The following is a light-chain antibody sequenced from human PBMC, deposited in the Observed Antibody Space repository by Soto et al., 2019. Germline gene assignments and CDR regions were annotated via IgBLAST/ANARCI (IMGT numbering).Light chain of an antibody. Sequence: EIVLTQSPGTLSLSPGGRATLSFRASQSVSSSYLAWYQQKPGQAPRLLIYGASSRATGIPDRFSGSGSGTDFTLTISRLEPEDFAVYYCQQYGNSWTFGQGTKVEIK. J-gene: IGKJ1*01. CDR3: QQYGNSWT. CDR2: GAS. CDR1: QSVSSSY. V-gene: IGKV3-20*01.